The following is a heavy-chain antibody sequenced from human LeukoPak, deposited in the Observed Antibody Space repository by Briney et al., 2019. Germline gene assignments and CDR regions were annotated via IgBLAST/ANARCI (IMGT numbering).Heavy chain of an antibody. J-gene: IGHJ4*02. Sequence: SETLSLTCNVSGGSISSYYWSWIRQPPGKGLEWIGYIYYSGSTNYNPSLKSRVTISVDTSKNQVSLKLLSVTAADTAVYYCARANFCGGTSCYYFDYWGQGTLVTVSS. CDR2: IYYSGST. V-gene: IGHV4-59*01. D-gene: IGHD2-2*01. CDR3: ARANFCGGTSCYYFDY. CDR1: GGSISSYY.